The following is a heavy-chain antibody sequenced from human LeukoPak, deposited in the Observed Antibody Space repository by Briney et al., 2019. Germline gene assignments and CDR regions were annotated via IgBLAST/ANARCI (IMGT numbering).Heavy chain of an antibody. J-gene: IGHJ4*02. CDR3: ARAWNFDY. CDR1: GYSFTNYW. CDR2: INPSDSDT. V-gene: IGHV5-51*01. Sequence: NPGESLKISCKGSGYSFTNYWIALVRQMPGRGLEWMVIINPSDSDTRYSPSFQGQVTISADKSISTAYLQWSSLKASDSAMYYCARAWNFDYWGQGTLVTVSS. D-gene: IGHD1-1*01.